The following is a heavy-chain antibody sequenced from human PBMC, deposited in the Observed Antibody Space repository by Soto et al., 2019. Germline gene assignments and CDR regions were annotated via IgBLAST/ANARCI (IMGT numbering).Heavy chain of an antibody. V-gene: IGHV4-30-4*01. CDR1: GGSISSGDYY. CDR2: IYYSGST. J-gene: IGHJ6*02. D-gene: IGHD4-17*01. CDR3: AREGGDYFYYYGMDV. Sequence: PSETLSLTCTVSGGSISSGDYYWSWIRQPPGKGLEWIGYIYYSGSTYYNPSLKSRVTISVDTSKNQFSLKLSSVTAADTAVYYCAREGGDYFYYYGMDVWGQGTTVTVSS.